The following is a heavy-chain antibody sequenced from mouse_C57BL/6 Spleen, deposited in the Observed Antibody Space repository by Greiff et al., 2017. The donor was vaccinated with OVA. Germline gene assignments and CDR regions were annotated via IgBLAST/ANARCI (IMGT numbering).Heavy chain of an antibody. CDR3: ARLGTAQAPFDY. Sequence: QVQLQQSGAELVRPGTSVKVSCKASGYAFTNYLIEWVKQRPGQGLEWIGVINPGSGGTNYNEKFKGKATLTAYKSSSTAYMQLSSLTSEDSAVYFCARLGTAQAPFDYWGQGTTLTVSS. CDR1: GYAFTNYL. CDR2: INPGSGGT. D-gene: IGHD3-2*02. J-gene: IGHJ2*01. V-gene: IGHV1-54*01.